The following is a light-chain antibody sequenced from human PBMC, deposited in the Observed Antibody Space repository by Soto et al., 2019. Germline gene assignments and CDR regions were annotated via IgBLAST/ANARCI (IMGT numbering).Light chain of an antibody. V-gene: IGKV3-11*01. J-gene: IGKJ5*01. Sequence: EIVMTQSPGTLSVSPGERATLSCRASQSVGSYLAWYQQRPGQAPRLLIYYASTRATGIPARISGSGSGTDFTLTISSLEPEDSAIYYCQQHTNSPLTFGQGTRLEIK. CDR1: QSVGSY. CDR2: YAS. CDR3: QQHTNSPLT.